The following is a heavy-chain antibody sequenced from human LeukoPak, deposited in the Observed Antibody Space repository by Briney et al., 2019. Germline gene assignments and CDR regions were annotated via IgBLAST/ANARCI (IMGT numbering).Heavy chain of an antibody. J-gene: IGHJ4*02. CDR1: GSTFSGSA. CDR3: TSLAYSSSPGLDY. CDR2: IRSKANSYAT. V-gene: IGHV3-73*01. Sequence: AGGSLKLSCAASGSTFSGSAMHWVRQASGKGLEWVGRIRSKANSYATAYAASVKGRFTISRDDSKNTAYLQMNSLKTEDTAVCYCTSLAYSSSPGLDYWGQGTLVTVSS. D-gene: IGHD6-6*01.